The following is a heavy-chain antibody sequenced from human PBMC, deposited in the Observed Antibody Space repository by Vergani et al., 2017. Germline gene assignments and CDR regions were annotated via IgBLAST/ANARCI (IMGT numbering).Heavy chain of an antibody. J-gene: IGHJ5*02. CDR1: GGSISSSNW. CDR2: IYHSGST. V-gene: IGHV4-4*03. Sequence: QLQLQESGPGLVKPPGTLSLTCAVSGGSISSSNWWGWVRQPPGKGLEWIGEIYHSGSTNFNPSLKSRVTISVDKSKNQFSLKLSSVTAADTAVYYCARDYYDTIGKWFDPWGQGTLVTVSS. D-gene: IGHD3-22*01. CDR3: ARDYYDTIGKWFDP.